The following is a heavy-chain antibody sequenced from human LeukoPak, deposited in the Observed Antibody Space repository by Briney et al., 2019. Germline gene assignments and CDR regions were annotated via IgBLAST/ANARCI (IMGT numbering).Heavy chain of an antibody. Sequence: PETLSLTCTVSGYSISSGYYWGWIRQPPGKGLEWIGSINHSGSTYYNPSLKSRVTISVDTSKNQFSLKLSSVTAADTAVYYCVAPIFDYWGQGTLVTVSS. CDR3: VAPIFDY. V-gene: IGHV4-38-2*02. CDR1: GYSISSGYY. CDR2: INHSGST. J-gene: IGHJ4*02.